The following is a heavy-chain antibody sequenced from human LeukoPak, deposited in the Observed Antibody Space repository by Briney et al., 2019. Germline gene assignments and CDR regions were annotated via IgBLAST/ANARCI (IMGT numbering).Heavy chain of an antibody. CDR3: TKSSNYYYYCYMDV. J-gene: IGHJ6*03. CDR2: IRGKAYGATT. V-gene: IGHV3-49*03. Sequence: GGSLRLSCTASGFSFGDYAMSWFRQAPGKGLEWVGLIRGKAYGATTEYAASVKGRFTISRDDSKSIAYLQMNSLKTEDTAVYYCTKSSNYYYYCYMDVWGKGTTVTVSS. CDR1: GFSFGDYA.